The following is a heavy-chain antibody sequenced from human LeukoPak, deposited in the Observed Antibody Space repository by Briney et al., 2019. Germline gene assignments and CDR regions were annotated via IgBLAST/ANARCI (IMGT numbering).Heavy chain of an antibody. Sequence: GGSLRLSCAASGFTFSSYWMHWVRQAPGKGLVWVSRINSDGSSTNYADSVKGRFTISRDNAKNTLHLQMNSLRAEDTAVYYCARGARGSGTASDYWGQGMLVTVSS. CDR3: ARGARGSGTASDY. CDR1: GFTFSSYW. CDR2: INSDGSST. V-gene: IGHV3-74*01. D-gene: IGHD3-10*01. J-gene: IGHJ4*02.